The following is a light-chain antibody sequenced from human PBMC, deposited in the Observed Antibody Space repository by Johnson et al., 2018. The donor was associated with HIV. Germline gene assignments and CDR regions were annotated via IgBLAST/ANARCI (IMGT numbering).Light chain of an antibody. CDR1: SSNIGNNY. Sequence: QSVLTQPPSVSAAPGQKVTISCSGSSSNIGNNYVSWYQQLPGTAPKLLIYENSKRPSGIPDRFSGSQSGTSATLGITGLQTGDEADYYCGAWDSSLTTYVLGTGTTVTV. J-gene: IGLJ1*01. V-gene: IGLV1-51*02. CDR2: ENS. CDR3: GAWDSSLTTYV.